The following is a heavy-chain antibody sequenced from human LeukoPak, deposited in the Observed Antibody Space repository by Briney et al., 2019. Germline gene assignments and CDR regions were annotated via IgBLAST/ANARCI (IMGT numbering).Heavy chain of an antibody. D-gene: IGHD2-2*01. J-gene: IGHJ5*02. CDR1: GGSISSSSYY. V-gene: IGHV4-39*01. Sequence: SETLSLTCTVSGGSISSSSYYWGWVRQPPGKGLEWIGSIYYSGSTYYNPSLKSRVTISVDTSKNQFSLKLSSVTAADTAVYYCASSIVVVPAAIGGGSFDPWGQGTLVTVSS. CDR3: ASSIVVVPAAIGGGSFDP. CDR2: IYYSGST.